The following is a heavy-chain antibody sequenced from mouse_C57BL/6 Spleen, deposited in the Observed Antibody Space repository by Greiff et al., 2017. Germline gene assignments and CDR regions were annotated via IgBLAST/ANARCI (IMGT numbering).Heavy chain of an antibody. J-gene: IGHJ3*01. CDR2: IDPSDSYT. CDR3: ERRTTVVATGAD. CDR1: GYTFPSYW. V-gene: IGHV1-50*01. D-gene: IGHD1-1*01. Sequence: QVQLQQPGAELVKPGASVKLSCKASGYTFPSYWMQWVKQRPGQGLEWIGKIDPSDSYTNYKQKFKGKATLTVDTSSSAAYMQLSSLTAEDSAVYDCERRTTVVATGADWGKGTLVTVSA.